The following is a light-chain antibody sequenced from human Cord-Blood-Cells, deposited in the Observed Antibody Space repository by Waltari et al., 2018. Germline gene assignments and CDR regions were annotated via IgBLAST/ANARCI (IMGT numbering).Light chain of an antibody. CDR2: DAS. Sequence: QMTQAPSCLSASVGDRVTITCQASQDISNYLNWYQQKPGKAPKRLIYDASNLETGVPSRFSGSGSGTDFTFTISSLQPEDIAAYYCQQYDNLPLTFGGGTKVEIK. V-gene: IGKV1-33*01. CDR3: QQYDNLPLT. J-gene: IGKJ4*01. CDR1: QDISNY.